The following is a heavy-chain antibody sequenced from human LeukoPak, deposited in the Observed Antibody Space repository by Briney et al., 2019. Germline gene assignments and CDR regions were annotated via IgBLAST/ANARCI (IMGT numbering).Heavy chain of an antibody. V-gene: IGHV4-39*01. CDR3: ARLISGWYYFDY. D-gene: IGHD6-19*01. CDR2: IYYSGST. Sequence: SETLSLTCTVSGGSISSSSYYWGWIRQPPGKGLEWIGSIYYSGSTYCNPSLKSRVTISVDTSKNQFSLKLSSVTAADTAVYYCARLISGWYYFDYWGQGTLVTVSS. CDR1: GGSISSSSYY. J-gene: IGHJ4*02.